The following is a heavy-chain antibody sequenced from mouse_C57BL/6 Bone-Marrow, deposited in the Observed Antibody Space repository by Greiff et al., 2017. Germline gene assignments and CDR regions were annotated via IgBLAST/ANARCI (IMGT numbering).Heavy chain of an antibody. V-gene: IGHV1-69*01. D-gene: IGHD1-1*01. Sequence: VQLQQPGAELVMPGASVKLSCKASGYTFTSYWMHWVKQRPGQGLEWIGEIDPSDSYTNYNQKFKGKSTLTVDKSSSTAYMQLSSLTSEDSAVYYCARGGGSSFYYAMDYWGQGTSVTVSS. CDR1: GYTFTSYW. J-gene: IGHJ4*01. CDR3: ARGGGSSFYYAMDY. CDR2: IDPSDSYT.